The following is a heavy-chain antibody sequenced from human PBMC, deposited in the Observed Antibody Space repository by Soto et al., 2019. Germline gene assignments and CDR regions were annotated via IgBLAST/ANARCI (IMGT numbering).Heavy chain of an antibody. J-gene: IGHJ6*02. V-gene: IGHV1-18*01. CDR2: ISPYNGHT. D-gene: IGHD2-2*01. CDR3: ARDLKIVPATHPGLENSVMDV. CDR1: GYSFTSYG. Sequence: QVQLVQSAGEVKKPGASVKVSCKASGYSFTSYGISWVRRAPGQGLEWMGWISPYNGHTQFVERFQGRVTMTTDTPTKTAYMELKNLRSDDRALYYCARDLKIVPATHPGLENSVMDVGAQGPTVIVSS.